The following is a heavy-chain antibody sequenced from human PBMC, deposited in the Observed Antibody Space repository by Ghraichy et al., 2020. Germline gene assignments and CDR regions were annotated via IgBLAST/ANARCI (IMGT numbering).Heavy chain of an antibody. CDR1: GFTFSSYG. D-gene: IGHD5-18*01. CDR2: ISYDGSNK. J-gene: IGHJ4*02. CDR3: AKGRAVIYSYGPFDY. Sequence: GGSLRLSCAASGFTFSSYGMHWVRQAPGKGLEWVAVISYDGSNKYYADSVKGRFTISRDNSKNTLYLQMNSLRAEDTAVYYCAKGRAVIYSYGPFDYWGQGTLVTVSS. V-gene: IGHV3-30*18.